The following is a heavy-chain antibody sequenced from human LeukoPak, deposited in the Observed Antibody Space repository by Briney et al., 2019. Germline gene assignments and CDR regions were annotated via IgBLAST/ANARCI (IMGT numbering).Heavy chain of an antibody. Sequence: ASVTVSCKASVYTFTAYYIHWVRQAPGQGLEWMGWINPNSGGTNYAQKFQGRVTMTRDTSISTAYMELSRLRSDDTAVYFCARRCDTSSYYTYYFDYWGQGTLVTVSS. D-gene: IGHD3-22*01. J-gene: IGHJ4*02. CDR2: INPNSGGT. V-gene: IGHV1-2*02. CDR1: VYTFTAYY. CDR3: ARRCDTSSYYTYYFDY.